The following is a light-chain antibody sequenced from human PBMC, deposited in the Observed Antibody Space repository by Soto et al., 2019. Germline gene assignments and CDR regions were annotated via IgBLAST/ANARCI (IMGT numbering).Light chain of an antibody. CDR1: SSDVGGYNY. CDR2: EVT. V-gene: IGLV2-14*01. CDR3: SSYTNSDTWV. J-gene: IGLJ3*02. Sequence: QSALTQPAYVSGSPGQSITISCTGTSSDVGGYNYVSWYQQHPGQVPKLTIYEVTNRPSGVSSRFSGSKSGNTASLTISGLQAEDEADYYCSSYTNSDTWVFGGGTKLTVL.